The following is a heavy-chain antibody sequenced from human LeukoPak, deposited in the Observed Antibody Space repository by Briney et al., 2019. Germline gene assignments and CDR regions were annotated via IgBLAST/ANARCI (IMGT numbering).Heavy chain of an antibody. CDR3: ARDAVPAYYYDSSGYYYFDY. CDR1: GYTFTGYY. CDR2: INPNSGGT. V-gene: IGHV1-2*02. Sequence: ASVKVSCKASGYTFTGYYMHWVRQAPGQGLEWMGWINPNSGGTNYAQKFQGRVTMTRDTSISTAHMELSRLRSDDTAVYYCARDAVPAYYYDSSGYYYFDYWGQGTLVTVSS. D-gene: IGHD3-22*01. J-gene: IGHJ4*02.